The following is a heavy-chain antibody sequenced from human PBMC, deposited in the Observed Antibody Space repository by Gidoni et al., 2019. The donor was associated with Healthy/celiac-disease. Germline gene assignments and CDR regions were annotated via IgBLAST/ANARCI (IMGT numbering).Heavy chain of an antibody. CDR3: TTDGGSIVLVVYAAEGY. CDR1: GFTFSNAW. J-gene: IGHJ4*02. Sequence: EVQLVESGGGLVKPGGSLRLSCAASGFTFSNAWMSWVRQAPGKGREWVGRIKSKTDGGTTDYAAPVKGRFTISRDDSKNTLYLQMNSLKTEDTAVYYCTTDGGSIVLVVYAAEGYWGQGTLVTVSS. V-gene: IGHV3-15*01. D-gene: IGHD2-8*02. CDR2: IKSKTDGGTT.